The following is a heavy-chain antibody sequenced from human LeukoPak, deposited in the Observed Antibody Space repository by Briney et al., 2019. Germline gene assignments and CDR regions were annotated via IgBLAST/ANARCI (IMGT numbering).Heavy chain of an antibody. CDR1: GYTFTIYY. V-gene: IGHV1-46*01. J-gene: IGHJ4*02. CDR3: ARGRTLFDY. Sequence: ASVKVSCKASGYTFTIYYMHWVRQAPGQGLEWMEIINPSGGATTYAQQFQDRVTMTRDTSTSTVYMELSSLRSEDTAVYYCARGRTLFDYWGQGTLVTVSS. CDR2: INPSGGAT.